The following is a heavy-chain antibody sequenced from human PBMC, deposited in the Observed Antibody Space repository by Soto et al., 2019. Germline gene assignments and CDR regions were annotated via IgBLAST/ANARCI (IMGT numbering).Heavy chain of an antibody. CDR1: GFTFSTYA. D-gene: IGHD3-3*01. V-gene: IGHV3-23*01. Sequence: GGSLRLSCAASGFTFSTYAMSWVRQAPGKGLEWVSTISGSGIGTYYADSLKGRFTISRDNSKNTLYLQMNSLRAEDTALYYCAKGVTYYDFWSGYFEYWGRGTLVTVSS. CDR3: AKGVTYYDFWSGYFEY. J-gene: IGHJ4*02. CDR2: ISGSGIGT.